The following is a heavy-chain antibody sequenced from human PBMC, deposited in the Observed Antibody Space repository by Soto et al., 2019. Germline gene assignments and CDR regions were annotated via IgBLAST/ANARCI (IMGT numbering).Heavy chain of an antibody. V-gene: IGHV1-24*01. CDR3: ATGYCSGGSCYRPHAFDI. J-gene: IGHJ3*02. CDR2: FDPEDGET. CDR1: GYTLTELS. D-gene: IGHD2-15*01. Sequence: ASVKVSCKVCGYTLTELSMHWVRQAPGKGLEWMGGFDPEDGETIYAQKFQGRVTMTEDTSTDTAYMELSSLRSEDTAVHYCATGYCSGGSCYRPHAFDIWGQGTMVTVSS.